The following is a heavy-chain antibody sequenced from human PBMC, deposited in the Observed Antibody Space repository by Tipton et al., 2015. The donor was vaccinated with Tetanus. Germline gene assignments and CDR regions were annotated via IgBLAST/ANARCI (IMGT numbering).Heavy chain of an antibody. CDR1: GYTFTSYG. CDR3: ARGTGDY. V-gene: IGHV1-8*02. Sequence: QLVQSGAEVKKPGASVKVSCKASGYTFTSYGLNWVRRAAGRGFEWMGWLNPKSGSAAYAPRFQGRVTVTTNTSITTAFMEVASLTYEDTAVYYCARGTGDYWGQGTLVTVSS. CDR2: LNPKSGSA. J-gene: IGHJ4*02. D-gene: IGHD1-14*01.